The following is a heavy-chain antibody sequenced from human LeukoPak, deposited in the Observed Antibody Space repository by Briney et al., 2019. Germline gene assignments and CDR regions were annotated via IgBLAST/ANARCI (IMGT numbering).Heavy chain of an antibody. CDR3: AKRGVVIRVILVGFHKEAYYFDS. J-gene: IGHJ4*02. CDR2: TSGSGGGT. V-gene: IGHV3-23*01. Sequence: GGSLRLSCAVSGITVSNYGMSWVRQAPGKGLEWVAGTSGSGGGTNYADSVKGRFTISRDNFKNTLYLQMNSLRAEDTAVYFCAKRGVVIRVILVGFHKEAYYFDSWGQGALVTVSS. CDR1: GITVSNYG. D-gene: IGHD3-22*01.